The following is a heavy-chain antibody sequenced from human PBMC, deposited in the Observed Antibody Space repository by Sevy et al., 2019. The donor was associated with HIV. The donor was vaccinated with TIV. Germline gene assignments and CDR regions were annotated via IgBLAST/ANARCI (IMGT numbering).Heavy chain of an antibody. CDR2: IDHSGRS. V-gene: IGHV4-34*01. D-gene: IGHD4-17*01. CDR1: GESFSNYY. J-gene: IGHJ4*02. CDR3: ARGPKPLRSDYGDYRGVGYYFDS. Sequence: SETLSLTCAVYGESFSNYYWSWIRVSPGKGLESIGEIDHSGRSHYNPSLKSRVTMSVDTSKNQFSLKLTSVTAADTAVYDCARGPKPLRSDYGDYRGVGYYFDSWGQGTLVTVSS.